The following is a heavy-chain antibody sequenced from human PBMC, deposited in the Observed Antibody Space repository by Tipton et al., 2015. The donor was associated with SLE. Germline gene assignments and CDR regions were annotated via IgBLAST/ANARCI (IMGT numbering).Heavy chain of an antibody. CDR2: IDSDGTIT. J-gene: IGHJ4*02. D-gene: IGHD6-13*01. CDR3: ARAIYSSSPEAYFDY. Sequence: SLRLSCAASGFTFNRYWMHWVRQAPGKGLMWVSRIDSDGTITNYADTVKGRFTISRDNSKNTLYLQMNSLRAEDTAVYYCARAIYSSSPEAYFDYWGQGALVTVSS. V-gene: IGHV3-74*01. CDR1: GFTFNRYW.